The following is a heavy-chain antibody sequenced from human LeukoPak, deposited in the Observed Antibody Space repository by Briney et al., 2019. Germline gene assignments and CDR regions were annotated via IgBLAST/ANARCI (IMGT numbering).Heavy chain of an antibody. J-gene: IGHJ4*02. V-gene: IGHV3-74*01. CDR3: ARRHGGWEPTIDY. D-gene: IGHD6-19*01. CDR1: GFTFSSYW. CDR2: INSDGSST. Sequence: GGSLRLSCAASGFTFSSYWMHWVRQAPGKGLVWVSRINSDGSSTSYADSVKGRFTISRDNAKNTLYLQMNSLRAEDTAVYYCARRHGGWEPTIDYWGQGTLVTVSS.